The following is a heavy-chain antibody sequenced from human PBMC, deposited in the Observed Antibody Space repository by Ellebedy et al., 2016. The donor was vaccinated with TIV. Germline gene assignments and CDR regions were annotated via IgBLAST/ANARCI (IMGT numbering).Heavy chain of an antibody. V-gene: IGHV3-23*01. D-gene: IGHD6-13*01. CDR1: GFPLSGYA. J-gene: IGHJ5*01. CDR3: ARAYSINWYDY. Sequence: PGGSLRLSCAASGFPLSGYAMSWVRQAPGKGLEWVSGINAGGGKTYYADSGKGPFTISRDNSKNTLYLQMDSLRAEETAVYFSARAYSINWYDYWGRGTLVTVSS. CDR2: INAGGGKT.